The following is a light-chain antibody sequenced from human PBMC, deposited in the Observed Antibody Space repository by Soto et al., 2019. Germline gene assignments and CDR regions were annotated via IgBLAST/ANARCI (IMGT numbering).Light chain of an antibody. CDR1: EDINDW. CDR3: QQTNSFPLT. Sequence: DIQMTQSPSTLSASIGDRVTITCRASEDINDWLAWYQQKPGKAPKLLIYAASTLQSGVPSRFSGSRSGTDFTLTISSLQPEDFATYYCQQTNSFPLTFGQGTRLEIK. CDR2: AAS. V-gene: IGKV1-12*01. J-gene: IGKJ5*01.